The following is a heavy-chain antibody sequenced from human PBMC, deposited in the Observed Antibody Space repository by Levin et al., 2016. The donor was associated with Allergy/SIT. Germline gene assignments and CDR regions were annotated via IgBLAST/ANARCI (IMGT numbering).Heavy chain of an antibody. CDR3: ARTSSGSYYYGMDV. J-gene: IGHJ6*02. V-gene: IGHV1-46*01. CDR1: GYTFTSYY. Sequence: ASVKVSCKASGYTFTSYYMHWVRQAPGQGLEWMGIINPSGGSTSYAQKFQGRVTMTRDTSISTAYMELSRLRSDDTAVYYCARTSSGSYYYGMDVWGQGTTVTVSS. CDR2: INPSGGST. D-gene: IGHD1-26*01.